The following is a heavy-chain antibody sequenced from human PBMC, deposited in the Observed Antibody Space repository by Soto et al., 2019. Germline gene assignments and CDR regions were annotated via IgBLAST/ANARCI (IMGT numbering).Heavy chain of an antibody. Sequence: SEQTSAKAPGAAFPTHASASVRQAPGQELECTGAAIPTFRRSNYAQKFQGRVTITADESTSTAYMELSSLRSEDTAVYYCATTGGYCSSTSCYTEFYYNGRDVRGQRTTVSISS. J-gene: IGHJ6*02. D-gene: IGHD2-2*02. V-gene: IGHV1-69*13. CDR2: AIPTFRRS. CDR3: ATTGGYCSSTSCYTEFYYNGRDV. CDR1: GAAFPTHA.